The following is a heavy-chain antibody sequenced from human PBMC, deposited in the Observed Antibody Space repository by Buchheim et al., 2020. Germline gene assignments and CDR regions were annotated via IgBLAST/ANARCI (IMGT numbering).Heavy chain of an antibody. J-gene: IGHJ4*02. CDR3: ARDIYSFGTVGTIDY. D-gene: IGHD1-26*01. CDR2: ISYDGSNK. CDR1: GFTFSSYA. Sequence: QVQLVESGGGVVQPGRSLRLSCAASGFTFSSYAMHWVRQAPGKGLEWVAVISYDGSNKYYADSVKGRFTISRDNSKSKLDLQMNSLSVDDAAVYYCARDIYSFGTVGTIDYWGQGT. V-gene: IGHV3-30-3*01.